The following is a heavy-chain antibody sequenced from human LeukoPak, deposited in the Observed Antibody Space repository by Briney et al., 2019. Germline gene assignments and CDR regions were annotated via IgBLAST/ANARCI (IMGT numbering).Heavy chain of an antibody. J-gene: IGHJ4*02. CDR3: ASSITMIVVVIPPYFDY. D-gene: IGHD3-22*01. Sequence: ASVKVSCKASGGTFSSYAISWVRQAPGQGLEWMGGIIPIFGTANYAQKFQGRVTITTDGSTSTAYMELSSLRSEDTAVYYCASSITMIVVVIPPYFDYWGQGTLVTVSS. CDR1: GGTFSSYA. CDR2: IIPIFGTA. V-gene: IGHV1-69*05.